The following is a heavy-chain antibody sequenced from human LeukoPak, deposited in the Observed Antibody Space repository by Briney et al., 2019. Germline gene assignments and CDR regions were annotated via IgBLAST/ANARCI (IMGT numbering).Heavy chain of an antibody. D-gene: IGHD4-17*01. V-gene: IGHV3-33*01. J-gene: IGHJ4*02. CDR2: IWYDGSNK. CDR3: ARGDSTVTTKQNFDY. CDR1: GFSFSNYD. Sequence: GGSLRLSCAASGFSFSNYDMHWVRQAPGKGLEWVAVIWYDGSNKYYADSVKGRFTISRDNSKNTLYLQMNSLRVEDTAVYYCARGDSTVTTKQNFDYWGQGTLVTVSS.